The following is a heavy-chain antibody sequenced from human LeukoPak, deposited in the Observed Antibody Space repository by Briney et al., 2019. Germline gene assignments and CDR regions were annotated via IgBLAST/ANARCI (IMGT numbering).Heavy chain of an antibody. CDR3: ARGVPTLWNGYFTEFDH. CDR2: IYHSGST. CDR1: GGSISSSNW. J-gene: IGHJ4*02. D-gene: IGHD3-3*01. V-gene: IGHV4-4*02. Sequence: SGTLSLTCAVSGGSISSSNWWSWVRQPPGKGLEWIGEIYHSGSTNYNPSLKSRVTISVDKSKNQFSLKLSSVTAEDTAVYYCARGVPTLWNGYFTEFDHWGQGTLVTVSS.